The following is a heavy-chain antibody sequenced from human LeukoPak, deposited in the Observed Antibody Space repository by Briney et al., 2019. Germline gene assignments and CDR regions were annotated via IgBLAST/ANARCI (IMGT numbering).Heavy chain of an antibody. CDR1: GGSITSYY. J-gene: IGHJ4*02. CDR2: IYYSGST. CDR3: ARDLSYSGSYGTLIEFDY. D-gene: IGHD1-26*01. V-gene: IGHV4-59*01. Sequence: PSETLSLTCTVSGGSITSYYWSWIRQPPGKGLEWIGYIYYSGSTNYNPSLKRRVTLSVDTSKNQFSLKLNSVTAADTAVYYCARDLSYSGSYGTLIEFDYWGQGTLVTVSS.